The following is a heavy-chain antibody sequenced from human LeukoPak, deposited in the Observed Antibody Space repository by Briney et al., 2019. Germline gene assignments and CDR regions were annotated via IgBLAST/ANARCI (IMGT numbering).Heavy chain of an antibody. CDR3: ARTPVPADYYYYSYYMDV. V-gene: IGHV3-23*01. CDR2: ISGSGGST. Sequence: PGGSLRLSCAASGFTFSSYAMGCVRQAPGKGLEWVSAISGSGGSTYYADSVKGRFTISRDNSKNTLYLQMNSLRAEDTALYHCARTPVPADYYYYSYYMDVWGKGTTVTVSS. D-gene: IGHD2-2*01. J-gene: IGHJ6*03. CDR1: GFTFSSYA.